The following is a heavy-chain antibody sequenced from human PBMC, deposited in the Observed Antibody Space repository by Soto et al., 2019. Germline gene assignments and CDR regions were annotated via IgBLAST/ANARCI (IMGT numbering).Heavy chain of an antibody. V-gene: IGHV4-34*01. CDR3: ATGYGRTSDY. J-gene: IGHJ4*02. Sequence: SETLSLTCTVYVGSFSRYYWNWIRQPPGKWLEWIGEINHSGSTNXXPSLKSRVXISVDTSKNQFXLKLSXVTSADTAVYYCATGYGRTSDYCGQGTLVT. D-gene: IGHD4-17*01. CDR1: VGSFSRYY. CDR2: INHSGST.